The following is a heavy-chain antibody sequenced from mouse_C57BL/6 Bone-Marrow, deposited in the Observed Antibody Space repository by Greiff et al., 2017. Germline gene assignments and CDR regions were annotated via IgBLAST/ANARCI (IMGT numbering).Heavy chain of an antibody. J-gene: IGHJ3*01. CDR1: GFSLTSYA. CDR3: ARNRGYYDWVWFAY. D-gene: IGHD2-3*01. V-gene: IGHV2-9-1*01. Sequence: VKLVEPGPGLVAPSQSLSITCTVSGFSLTSYAISWVRQPPGKGLEWLGVIWTGGGTNYNSALKSRLSISKDNSKSQVFLKMSSLQTDDTARYYCARNRGYYDWVWFAYWGQGTLVTVSA. CDR2: IWTGGGT.